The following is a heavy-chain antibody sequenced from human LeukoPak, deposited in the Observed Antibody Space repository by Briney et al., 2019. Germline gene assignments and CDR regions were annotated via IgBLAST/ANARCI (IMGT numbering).Heavy chain of an antibody. CDR2: MNPNSGNT. CDR3: ARDKRSTAGNWFDP. D-gene: IGHD1-1*01. V-gene: IGHV1-8*01. CDR1: GYTFTSYD. J-gene: IGHJ5*02. Sequence: ASVKVSCKASGYTFTSYDINWVRQATGQGLEWMGWMNPNSGNTGYAQKFQGRVTMTRNTSISTAYMELSTLRSDDAAVYYCARDKRSTAGNWFDPWGQGTLVTVSS.